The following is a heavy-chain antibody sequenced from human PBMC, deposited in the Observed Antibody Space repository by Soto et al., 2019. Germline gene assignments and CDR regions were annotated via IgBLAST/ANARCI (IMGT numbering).Heavy chain of an antibody. D-gene: IGHD2-21*01. CDR1: GYRFISYY. J-gene: IGHJ6*02. Sequence: QVQLVQSGAEVKKPGASVKVSCKASGYRFISYYVHWVRQAPGQGLEWIAVFKPANGRTTYAETFHGRLTITTDTSTSTLFMELSSLRSEDTAVYFCARDISRRQTYYGMDVWGQGTTVTVSS. CDR2: FKPANGRT. CDR3: ARDISRRQTYYGMDV. V-gene: IGHV1-46*01.